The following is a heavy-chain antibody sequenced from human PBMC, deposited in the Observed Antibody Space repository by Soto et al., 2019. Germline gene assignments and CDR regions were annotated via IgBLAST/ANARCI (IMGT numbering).Heavy chain of an antibody. D-gene: IGHD6-13*01. V-gene: IGHV3-43*01. CDR2: ISWDGGST. J-gene: IGHJ4*02. CDR1: GFTFDDYT. CDR3: AKDIYAGYSSSWGPFDY. Sequence: GGSLRLSCAASGFTFDDYTMHWVRQAPGKGLEWVSLISWDGGSTYYADSVKGRFTISRDNSKNSLYLQMNSLRTEDTALYYGAKDIYAGYSSSWGPFDYWGQGTLVTVSS.